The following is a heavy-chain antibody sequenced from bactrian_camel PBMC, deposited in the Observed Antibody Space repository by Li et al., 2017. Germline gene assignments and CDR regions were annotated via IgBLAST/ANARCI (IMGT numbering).Heavy chain of an antibody. CDR1: GINVKTSC. CDR3: AARMAPGCSLGLRHDY. Sequence: VQLVESGGGTVQPGGSLRLSCAAAGINVKTSCLAWFREHAGKEREGVAFLRSAGSAGYADSMEGRLTISRDNGKNTLYLEMNNLKLDDTAMYTCAARMAPGCSLGLRHDYWGQGTQVTVS. CDR2: FLRSAGSA. J-gene: IGHJ4*01. D-gene: IGHD3*01. V-gene: IGHV3S42*01.